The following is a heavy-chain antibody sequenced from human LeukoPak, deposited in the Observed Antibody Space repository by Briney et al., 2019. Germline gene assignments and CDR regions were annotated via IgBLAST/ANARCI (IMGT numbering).Heavy chain of an antibody. Sequence: PGGSLRLSRAPSGFTFSSYSMNWVRQAPGKELEWVSSISSSSSYTYYADSVKGRFTISRDNAKNSLYLQMNSLRAEDTAVYYCARDLIAAPNDYWGQGTLVTVSS. CDR1: GFTFSSYS. D-gene: IGHD6-13*01. CDR3: ARDLIAAPNDY. J-gene: IGHJ4*02. V-gene: IGHV3-21*01. CDR2: ISSSSSYT.